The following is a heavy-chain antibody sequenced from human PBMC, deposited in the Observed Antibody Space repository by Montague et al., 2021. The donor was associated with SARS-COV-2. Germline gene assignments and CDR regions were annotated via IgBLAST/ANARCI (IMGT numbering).Heavy chain of an antibody. D-gene: IGHD3-10*01. V-gene: IGHV4-4*02. Sequence: SETLSLTCAVSGDSIISNNWWSWVRQTPHKVLEWIGEIYHLGGTNYNPSLESRTTMSIDKSNNQFSLTLASATAADTAVYHCARLISMSRGPIRHYMWFDPWGPGTLVTVSS. CDR2: IYHLGGT. J-gene: IGHJ5*02. CDR1: GDSIISNNW. CDR3: ARLISMSRGPIRHYMWFDP.